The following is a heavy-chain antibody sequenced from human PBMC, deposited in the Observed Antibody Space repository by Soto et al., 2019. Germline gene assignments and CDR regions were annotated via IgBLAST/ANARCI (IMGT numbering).Heavy chain of an antibody. Sequence: ASVKVSCKVSGYTLTELSMHWVRQAPGKGLEWMGGSDPEDGETIYAQKFQGRVTMTEDTSTDTAYMELSSLRSEDTAVYYCATGLWFGETGKNFDYWGQGTLVTVSS. V-gene: IGHV1-24*01. CDR1: GYTLTELS. J-gene: IGHJ4*02. CDR3: ATGLWFGETGKNFDY. CDR2: SDPEDGET. D-gene: IGHD3-10*01.